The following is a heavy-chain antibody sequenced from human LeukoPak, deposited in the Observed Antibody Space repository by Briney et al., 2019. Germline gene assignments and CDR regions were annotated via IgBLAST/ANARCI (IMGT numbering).Heavy chain of an antibody. CDR1: GGSISSSSYY. CDR3: ARTVPWELPDY. CDR2: INHSGST. V-gene: IGHV4-39*07. J-gene: IGHJ4*02. Sequence: SETLSLTCTVSGGSISSSSYYWGWIRQPPGKGLEWIGEINHSGSTNYNPSLKSRVTISVDTSKNQFSLKLSSVTAADTAVYYCARTVPWELPDYWGQGTLVTVSS. D-gene: IGHD1-26*01.